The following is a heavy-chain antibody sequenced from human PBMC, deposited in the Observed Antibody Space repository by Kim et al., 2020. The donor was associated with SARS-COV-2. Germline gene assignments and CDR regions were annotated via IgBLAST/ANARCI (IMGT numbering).Heavy chain of an antibody. D-gene: IGHD6-19*01. CDR1: GFTFDDYA. V-gene: IGHV3-9*01. CDR2: ISWNSGSI. Sequence: GGSLRLSCAASGFTFDDYAMHWVRQAPGKGLEWVSGISWNSGSIGYADSVKGRFTISRDNAKNSLYLQMNSLRAEDTALYYCAPVGLVRASWGQGTLVTVSS. CDR3: APVGLVRAS. J-gene: IGHJ5*02.